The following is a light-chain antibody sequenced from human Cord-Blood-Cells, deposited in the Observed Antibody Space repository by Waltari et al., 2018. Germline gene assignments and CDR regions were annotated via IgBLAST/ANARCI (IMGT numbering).Light chain of an antibody. CDR2: AAS. CDR3: QQSYSTPCT. V-gene: IGKV1-39*01. CDR1: QSISSY. J-gene: IGKJ3*01. Sequence: DIQTTQSPSSLSASVGDRVTITCRASQSISSYLNWYQQKPGKAPKLLIYAASSLQSGVPSRVSGSGSGTDFTLTISSLQPEDFATYYCQQSYSTPCTFGPGTKVDIK.